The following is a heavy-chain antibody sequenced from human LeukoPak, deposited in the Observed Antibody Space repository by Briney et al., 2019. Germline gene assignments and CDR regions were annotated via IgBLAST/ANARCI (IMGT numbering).Heavy chain of an antibody. V-gene: IGHV3-23*01. CDR2: ISGKGGST. Sequence: QSGGSLTLSRSASGFTFSIYAMSWARHPPGEGLEWCSAISGKGGSTYYADSVKGRFTISRDNSKNTLYLQMNSLRAEDTAVYYCAKDQCSSTSCPDGWFDPWGQGTLVTVSS. CDR1: GFTFSIYA. CDR3: AKDQCSSTSCPDGWFDP. J-gene: IGHJ5*02. D-gene: IGHD2-2*01.